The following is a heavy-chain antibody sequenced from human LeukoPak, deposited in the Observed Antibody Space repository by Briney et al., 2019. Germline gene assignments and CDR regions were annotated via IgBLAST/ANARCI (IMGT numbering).Heavy chain of an antibody. CDR3: VKDLRGTAADASDS. V-gene: IGHV3-64*05. CDR2: ISSNGAGT. Sequence: GGSLRLSCSASGFTFSSYAMHWVRQAPGRGLEYVSAISSNGAGTYYAGSVKGRFIISRDNSRNTLHVQMSSLRAEDTAVYYCVKDLRGTAADASDSWGQGTLVTVSS. J-gene: IGHJ4*02. D-gene: IGHD5/OR15-5a*01. CDR1: GFTFSSYA.